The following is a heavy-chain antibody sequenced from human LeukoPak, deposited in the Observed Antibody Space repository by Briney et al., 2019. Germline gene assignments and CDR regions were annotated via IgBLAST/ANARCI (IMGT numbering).Heavy chain of an antibody. CDR1: GGSISSYY. J-gene: IGHJ6*02. D-gene: IGHD3-10*01. CDR2: INHSGST. CDR3: ARSRKYYYGSGALYYGMDV. V-gene: IGHV4-34*01. Sequence: PSETLSLTCTVSGGSISSYYWSWIRQPPGKGLEWIGEINHSGSTNYNPSFKSRVTISVDTSKNQFSLKLSSVTAADTAVYYCARSRKYYYGSGALYYGMDVWGQGTTVTVSS.